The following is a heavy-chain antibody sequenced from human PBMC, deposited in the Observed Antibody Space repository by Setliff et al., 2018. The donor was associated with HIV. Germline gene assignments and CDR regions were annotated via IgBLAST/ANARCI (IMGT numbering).Heavy chain of an antibody. CDR2: IYYNGST. CDR3: AGRFLEWFPPSYFYYYMDV. CDR1: GGSISSGSYY. Sequence: PSETLSLTCTVSGGSISSGSYYWSWIRQSPGKGLEYIGYIYYNGSTNYNPSLQSRVTISVETSKNQFSLKLSSVTAADTAVYYCAGRFLEWFPPSYFYYYMDVWGKGTTVTVSS. D-gene: IGHD3-3*01. V-gene: IGHV4-61*01. J-gene: IGHJ6*03.